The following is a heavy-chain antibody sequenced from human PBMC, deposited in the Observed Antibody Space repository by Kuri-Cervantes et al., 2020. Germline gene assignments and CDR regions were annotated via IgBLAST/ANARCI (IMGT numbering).Heavy chain of an antibody. J-gene: IGHJ4*02. Sequence: GGSLRLSCAASGFTFSSYSMNWVRQAPGKGLEWVSSISSSSTYIYYADSVKGRFTISRDNAKNSLYLQMNSLRAEDTAVYYCARDSNSGSYYRFDYWGQGTLVTVSS. CDR3: ARDSNSGSYYRFDY. D-gene: IGHD1-26*01. CDR2: ISSSSTYI. V-gene: IGHV3-21*03. CDR1: GFTFSSYS.